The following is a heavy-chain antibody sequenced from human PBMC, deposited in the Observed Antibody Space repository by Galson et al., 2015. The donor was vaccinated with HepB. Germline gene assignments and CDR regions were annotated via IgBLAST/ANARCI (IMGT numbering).Heavy chain of an antibody. CDR3: ARDGHSSSCLHQGPIGLPPGTLLQEHL. CDR2: IYSGGST. D-gene: IGHD6-13*01. V-gene: IGHV3-66*01. Sequence: SLRLSCAASGFTVSSNYMSWVRQAPGKGLEWVSVIYSGGSTYYADSVKGRFTISRDNSKNTLYLQMNSLRAEDTAVYYCARDGHSSSCLHQGPIGLPPGTLLQEHLWG. J-gene: IGHJ6*01. CDR1: GFTVSSNY.